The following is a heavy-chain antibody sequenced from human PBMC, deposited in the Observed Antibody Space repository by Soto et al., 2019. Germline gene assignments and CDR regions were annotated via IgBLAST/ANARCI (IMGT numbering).Heavy chain of an antibody. J-gene: IGHJ3*02. V-gene: IGHV3-23*01. CDR2: ISGSGGST. D-gene: IGHD5-18*01. CDR1: GFTFSSYA. CDR3: AKDIWVDTAMVSPEAFDI. Sequence: GGSLRLSCAASGFTFSSYAMSWVRQAPGKGLEWVSAISGSGGSTYYADSVKGRFTISRDNSKNTLYLQMNSLRAEDTAVYYCAKDIWVDTAMVSPEAFDIWGQGTMVTVSS.